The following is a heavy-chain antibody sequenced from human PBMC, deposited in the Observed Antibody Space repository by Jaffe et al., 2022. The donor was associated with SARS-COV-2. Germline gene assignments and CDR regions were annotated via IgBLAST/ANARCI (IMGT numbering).Heavy chain of an antibody. J-gene: IGHJ6*02. CDR1: GYTFTSYY. Sequence: QVQLVQSGAEVKKPGASVKVSCKASGYTFTSYYMHWVRQAPGQGLEWMGIINPSGGSTSYAQKFQGRVTMTRDTSTSTVYMELSSLRSEDTAVYYCARGGGQTRNYDFWSGYSPGDYYGMDVWGQGTTVTVSS. V-gene: IGHV1-46*01. CDR3: ARGGGQTRNYDFWSGYSPGDYYGMDV. D-gene: IGHD3-3*01. CDR2: INPSGGST.